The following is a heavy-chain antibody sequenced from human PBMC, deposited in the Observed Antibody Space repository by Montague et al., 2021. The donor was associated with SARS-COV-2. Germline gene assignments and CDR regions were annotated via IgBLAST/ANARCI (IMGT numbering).Heavy chain of an antibody. J-gene: IGHJ4*02. Sequence: PALVKPTQTLTLTCSLSGFIFTSRGVGVGWIRQPPGKALEWLALIDWDDDKYYSTSLKTRLTISKDTSKNQVVLTMTNVDPVDTATYYCARTSYRWELRSFDYWGQGALVTVSS. CDR3: ARTSYRWELRSFDY. CDR2: IDWDDDK. CDR1: GFIFTSRGVG. V-gene: IGHV2-70*01. D-gene: IGHD1-26*01.